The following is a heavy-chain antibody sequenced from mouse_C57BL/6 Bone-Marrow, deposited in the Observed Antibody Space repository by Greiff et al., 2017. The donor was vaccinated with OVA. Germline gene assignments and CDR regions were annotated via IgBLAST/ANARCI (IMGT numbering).Heavy chain of an antibody. V-gene: IGHV5-6*01. J-gene: IGHJ2*01. CDR3: ARHGDYGSFFDY. Sequence: EVKLVESGGDLVKPGGSLKLSCAASGFTFSSYGMSWVRQTPDKRLEWVATISSGGSYTYYPDSLKGRFTISRDNAKNTLYLQMSSLKSEDTAMYYCARHGDYGSFFDYWGQGNTLTVTS. D-gene: IGHD1-1*01. CDR1: GFTFSSYG. CDR2: ISSGGSYT.